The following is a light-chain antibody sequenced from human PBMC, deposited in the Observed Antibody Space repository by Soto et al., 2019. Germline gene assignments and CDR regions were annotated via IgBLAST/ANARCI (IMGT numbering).Light chain of an antibody. CDR1: QSVSSY. Sequence: DIQMTQSPSSLSASVGDRVTVTCRASQSVSSYLNWYQQKPGKAPKLLIYAASILQSGVPSRFSGSGSGTDFTHTISSLQPEDFATYYCQQSSGTPTWTFGQGTKVEI. CDR3: QQSSGTPTWT. J-gene: IGKJ1*01. CDR2: AAS. V-gene: IGKV1-39*01.